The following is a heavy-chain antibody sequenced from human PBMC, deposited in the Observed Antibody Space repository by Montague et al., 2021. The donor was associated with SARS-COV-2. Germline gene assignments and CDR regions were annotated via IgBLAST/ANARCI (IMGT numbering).Heavy chain of an antibody. Sequence: SETLSLTCTVSAGAIRDTDYFWGWIRQPPGKGLEWVGSIYYSGTNYHTPSLKSRVTISVDTSKNQFSLKLSSVTAADTAVYFCARHRDNLGSLNWFAPWGQGTLVTVSS. D-gene: IGHD3-16*01. CDR1: AGAIRDTDYF. CDR2: IYYSGTN. J-gene: IGHJ5*02. V-gene: IGHV4-39*01. CDR3: ARHRDNLGSLNWFAP.